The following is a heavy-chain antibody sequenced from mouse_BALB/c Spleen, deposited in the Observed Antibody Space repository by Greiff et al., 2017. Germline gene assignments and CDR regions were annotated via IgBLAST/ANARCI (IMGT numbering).Heavy chain of an antibody. Sequence: EVKVVESGGGLVKPGGSLKLSCAASGFTFSSYAMSWVRQTPEKRLEWVASISSGGSTYYPDSVKGRFTISRDNARNILYLQMSSLRSEDTAMYYCAVYYDYDPAWFAYWGQGTLVTVSA. CDR3: AVYYDYDPAWFAY. CDR1: GFTFSSYA. D-gene: IGHD2-4*01. CDR2: ISSGGST. J-gene: IGHJ3*01. V-gene: IGHV5-6-5*01.